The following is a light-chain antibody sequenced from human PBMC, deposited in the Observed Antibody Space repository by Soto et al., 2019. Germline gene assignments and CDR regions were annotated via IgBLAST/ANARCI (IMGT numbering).Light chain of an antibody. V-gene: IGKV3-11*01. CDR2: DAS. CDR1: QSVSSY. Sequence: EIVLTQSPATLSLSPGERATLSCRASQSVSSYLAWYQQKPGQAPRLLLYDASNRATGIPARFSGSGSGTDFTLTISRLEPEDFAVYYCQQRSNWPEITFGQGTRLEIK. CDR3: QQRSNWPEIT. J-gene: IGKJ5*01.